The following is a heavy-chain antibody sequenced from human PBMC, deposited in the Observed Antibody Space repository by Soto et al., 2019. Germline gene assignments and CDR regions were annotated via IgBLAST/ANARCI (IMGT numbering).Heavy chain of an antibody. CDR2: IYWHDEK. V-gene: IGHV2-5*01. CDR1: GFSLTTDGVG. J-gene: IGHJ4*02. Sequence: QITLKESGPALVNPTQTLTLTCTFSGFSLTTDGVGVDWIRQPPGKALGWLGLIYWHDEKRYRPSLQSKLTITKHTSRNQVVLTMTNMDPLDTATYYCAHRTTVTSGINWGQGTLVTVSS. D-gene: IGHD4-4*01. CDR3: AHRTTVTSGIN.